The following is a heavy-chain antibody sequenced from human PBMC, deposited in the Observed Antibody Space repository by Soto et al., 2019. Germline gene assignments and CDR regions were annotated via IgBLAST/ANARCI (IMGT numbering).Heavy chain of an antibody. Sequence: PSETLSLTCTVSGGSISSYHWSWIRQSPGKGLEWIGYILKTGSTEYNPSLKSRVTISLDTSKNQFSLNVSSMTAADTAVYYCAKFQTMVRGVHRGNWFDPWGQGTQVTVPQ. CDR2: ILKTGST. V-gene: IGHV4-4*08. J-gene: IGHJ5*02. CDR1: GGSISSYH. CDR3: AKFQTMVRGVHRGNWFDP. D-gene: IGHD3-10*01.